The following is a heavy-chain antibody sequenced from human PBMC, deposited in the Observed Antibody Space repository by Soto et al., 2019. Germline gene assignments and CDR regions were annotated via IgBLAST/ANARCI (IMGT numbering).Heavy chain of an antibody. CDR1: GDSVSSDSAA. CDR3: ARGSTVTTGFDY. D-gene: IGHD4-17*01. Sequence: SQTLSLTCAISGDSVSSDSAAWNWIRQSPSRGLEWLGRTYYRSKRYYRYAVSLKSRMTINPDTSKNQFSLQLNSVTPDDTAVYYCARGSTVTTGFDYWGQGTLVTVSS. V-gene: IGHV6-1*01. J-gene: IGHJ4*02. CDR2: TYYRSKRYY.